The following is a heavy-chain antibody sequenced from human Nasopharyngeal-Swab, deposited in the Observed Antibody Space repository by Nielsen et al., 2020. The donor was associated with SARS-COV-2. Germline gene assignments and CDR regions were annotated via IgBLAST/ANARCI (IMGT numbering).Heavy chain of an antibody. D-gene: IGHD2-2*01. V-gene: IGHV1-46*01. CDR3: ARGYCSSTSCYVRGNYFDY. Sequence: SVKVSCKASGYTFTSYYMHWVRQAPGQGLEWMGIINPSGCSTSYAQKFQGRVTMTRDTSTSTVYMELSSLRSEDTAVYYCARGYCSSTSCYVRGNYFDYWGQGTLVTVSS. J-gene: IGHJ4*02. CDR1: GYTFTSYY. CDR2: INPSGCST.